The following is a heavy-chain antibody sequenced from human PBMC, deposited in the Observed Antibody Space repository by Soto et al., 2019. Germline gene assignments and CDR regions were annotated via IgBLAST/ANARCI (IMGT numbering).Heavy chain of an antibody. CDR1: GFTFSSYW. V-gene: IGHV3-7*01. CDR2: IKQDGSEK. CDR3: ARPMFELDADY. J-gene: IGHJ4*02. Sequence: EVQLVESGGGLVQPGGSLRLSCAASGFTFSSYWMSWVRQAPGKGLEWVANIKQDGSEKYYVDSVKGRFTISRDNAKNALYLQMNSLRAEDTAVYYCARPMFELDADYWGQGTLVTVSS. D-gene: IGHD3-10*02.